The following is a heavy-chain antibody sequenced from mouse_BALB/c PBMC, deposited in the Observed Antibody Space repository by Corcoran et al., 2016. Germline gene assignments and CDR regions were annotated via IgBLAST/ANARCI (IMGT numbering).Heavy chain of an antibody. CDR3: ARNYRYYGPLFAY. CDR1: GSTFPVYV. J-gene: IGHJ3*01. V-gene: IGHV1S136*01. D-gene: IGHD2-12*01. CDR2: INPYNDGT. Sequence: PLQQSVPALVKPEASVKISCTASGSTFPVYVIRWVKQKPGQGLERIGYINPYNDGTKYNEKFKGKATLTSDKSSSTAYMELTSLTSEDSAVYYWARNYRYYGPLFAYWGQGTLVTVS.